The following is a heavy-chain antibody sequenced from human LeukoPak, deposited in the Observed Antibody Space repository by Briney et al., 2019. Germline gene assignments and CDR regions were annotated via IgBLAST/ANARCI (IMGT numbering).Heavy chain of an antibody. V-gene: IGHV4-59*01. Sequence: SETLSLTCTVSGGSISSYYWNWIRQPPAKGLEWIGYIYYSGSTNYNPSLKSRVTISVETSKNEFSLKLRSVTAADTAVYYCARVTGYRIEDYFDYWGQGTLVTVSS. CDR1: GGSISSYY. J-gene: IGHJ4*02. D-gene: IGHD6-13*01. CDR3: ARVTGYRIEDYFDY. CDR2: IYYSGST.